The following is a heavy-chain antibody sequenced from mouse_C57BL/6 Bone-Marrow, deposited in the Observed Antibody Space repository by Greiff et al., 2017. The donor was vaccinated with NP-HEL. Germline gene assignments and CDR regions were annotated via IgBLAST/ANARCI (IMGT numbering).Heavy chain of an antibody. CDR3: ARDCTYYYGSSYGFAY. CDR2: IDPSDSYT. V-gene: IGHV1-50*01. CDR1: GYTFTSYW. D-gene: IGHD1-1*01. Sequence: QVQLQQPGAELVKPGASVKLSCKASGYTFTSYWMQWVKQRPGQGLEWIGEIDPSDSYTNYNQKFKGKATLTVDTSSSTAYMQLSSLTSEDSAVYYCARDCTYYYGSSYGFAYWGQGTLVTVSA. J-gene: IGHJ3*01.